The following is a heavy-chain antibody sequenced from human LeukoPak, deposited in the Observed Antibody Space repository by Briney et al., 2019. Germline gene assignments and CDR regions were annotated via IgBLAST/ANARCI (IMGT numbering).Heavy chain of an antibody. CDR3: ARDVYGDYYVDY. J-gene: IGHJ4*02. Sequence: PSETLSLTCTVSGGSISSYYWSWIRQPPGKGLEWIGHIHYSGSTNYNSSLKSRVTISVDTSKNQFSLKVSSVTAADTAVYFCARDVYGDYYVDYWGQGTLVTVSS. CDR1: GGSISSYY. CDR2: IHYSGST. V-gene: IGHV4-59*01. D-gene: IGHD2-21*02.